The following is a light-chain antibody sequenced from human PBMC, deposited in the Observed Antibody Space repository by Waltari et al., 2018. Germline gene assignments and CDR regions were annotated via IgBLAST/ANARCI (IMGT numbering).Light chain of an antibody. CDR1: SLRPYY. CDR3: NSRDSSGNHVL. J-gene: IGLJ2*01. Sequence: SSELTQDPAVSVALGPTFRLTCQGDSLRPYYARWYQQRPGQAPVLVIYGKNNRPSGIPDRFSGSSSGNTASLTISGAQAEDEADYYCNSRDSSGNHVLFGGGTKLTVL. CDR2: GKN. V-gene: IGLV3-19*01.